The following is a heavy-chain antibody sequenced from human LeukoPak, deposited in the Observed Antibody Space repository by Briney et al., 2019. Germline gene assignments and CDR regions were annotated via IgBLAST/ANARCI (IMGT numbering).Heavy chain of an antibody. CDR1: GFTFDDYA. CDR3: AKMVHPFSSSWPLDY. J-gene: IGHJ4*02. CDR2: ISGDGGSI. Sequence: GGSLRLSCAASGFTFDDYAMHWVRQAPGKGLEWVSLISGDGGSIYYADSVKGRFTISRDNSKDSLYLQMSSLTTEDTALYYCAKMVHPFSSSWPLDYWGQGTLVTVSS. D-gene: IGHD6-13*01. V-gene: IGHV3-43*02.